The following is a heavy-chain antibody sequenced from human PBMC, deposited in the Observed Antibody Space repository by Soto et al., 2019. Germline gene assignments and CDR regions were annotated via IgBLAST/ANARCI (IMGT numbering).Heavy chain of an antibody. Sequence: ESGGGVVQPGRSLRLSCAASGFTFSHYGIHWVRQAPGKGLEWLAVISYDGSNKHYADSVKGRFTVSRDNSKNTLYRQMNSLRAEDTAVYFCARYSGKYQGPIDYWGQGTLVTVSS. CDR1: GFTFSHYG. CDR3: ARYSGKYQGPIDY. J-gene: IGHJ4*02. V-gene: IGHV3-30*03. D-gene: IGHD1-26*01. CDR2: ISYDGSNK.